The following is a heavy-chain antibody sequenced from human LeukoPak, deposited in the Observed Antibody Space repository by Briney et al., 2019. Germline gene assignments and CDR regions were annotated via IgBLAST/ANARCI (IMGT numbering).Heavy chain of an antibody. CDR2: ISGDGGST. J-gene: IGHJ4*02. Sequence: PGGSLGLSCAAPGFMFHDYAIHWVRQAPGKGLEWVSLISGDGGSTSYADSVKGRFTISRDNSKNSLYLQMNSLRSDDTALYYCARESGSSGWYDYWGQGTLVTVSS. CDR1: GFMFHDYA. D-gene: IGHD6-19*01. V-gene: IGHV3-43*02. CDR3: ARESGSSGWYDY.